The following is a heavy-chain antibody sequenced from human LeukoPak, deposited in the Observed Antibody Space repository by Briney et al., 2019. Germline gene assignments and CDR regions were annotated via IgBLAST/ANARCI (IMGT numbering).Heavy chain of an antibody. Sequence: PGGSLRLSCAASGFTFSNYWMTWVRQAPGKGLEWVAVISHDGANKYYADSVKGRFTISRDNSKNTLYLQLSSLRPEETSVYFCARDPTGYYYDSSGYYGGYWGQGTLVTVSS. V-gene: IGHV3-30*03. D-gene: IGHD3-22*01. CDR3: ARDPTGYYYDSSGYYGGY. CDR1: GFTFSNYW. J-gene: IGHJ4*02. CDR2: ISHDGANK.